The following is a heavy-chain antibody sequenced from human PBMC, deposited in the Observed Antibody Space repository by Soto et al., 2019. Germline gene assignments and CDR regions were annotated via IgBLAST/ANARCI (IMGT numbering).Heavy chain of an antibody. CDR2: ILYDGSKE. V-gene: IGHV3-30*18. D-gene: IGHD2-21*01. J-gene: IGHJ4*02. Sequence: GGSLRLSCTYSGFSFNTYVMEWVRQAPGKGLEWVARILYDGSKEYYADPVKGRFTISRDNSKNTLYLQMDRLRVEDTAVYFCAKGLALMADHWGQGTPVTVSS. CDR1: GFSFNTYV. CDR3: AKGLALMADH.